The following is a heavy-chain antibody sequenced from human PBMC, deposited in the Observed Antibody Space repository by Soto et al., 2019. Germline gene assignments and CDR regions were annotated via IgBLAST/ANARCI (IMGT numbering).Heavy chain of an antibody. CDR3: ASNSGYDYHYYYYMDV. CDR2: IYSGGST. V-gene: IGHV3-53*04. Sequence: GGSLRLSCAASGFTVSSNYMSWVRQAPGKGLEWVSVIYSGGSTYYADSVKGRFTISRHNSKNTLYLQMNSLRAEDTAVYYCASNSGYDYHYYYYMDVWGKGTTVTVSS. CDR1: GFTVSSNY. J-gene: IGHJ6*03. D-gene: IGHD5-12*01.